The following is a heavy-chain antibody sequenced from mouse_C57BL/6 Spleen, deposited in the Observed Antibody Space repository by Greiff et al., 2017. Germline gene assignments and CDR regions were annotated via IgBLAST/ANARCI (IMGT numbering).Heavy chain of an antibody. J-gene: IGHJ3*01. CDR1: GYTFTDYE. V-gene: IGHV1-15*01. D-gene: IGHD4-1*02. CDR3: TRRSPTGFGAWFAY. Sequence: QVQLQQSGAELVRPGASVTLSCKASGYTFTDYEMHWVKQTPVHGLEWIGAIDPETGGTAYNQKFKGKAILTADKSSSTAYMELRSLTSEDSAVYYCTRRSPTGFGAWFAYWGQGALVTVSA. CDR2: IDPETGGT.